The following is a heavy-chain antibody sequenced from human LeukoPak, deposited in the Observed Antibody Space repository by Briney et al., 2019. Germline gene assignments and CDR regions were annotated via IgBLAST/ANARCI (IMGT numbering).Heavy chain of an antibody. CDR3: ARRVGTVVRHNWFDP. J-gene: IGHJ5*02. CDR1: GGSFSGYY. D-gene: IGHD4-23*01. V-gene: IGHV4-34*01. CDR2: INHSGST. Sequence: SETLSLTCAVYGGSFSGYYWSWIRQPPGKGLEWIGEINHSGSTNYNPSLKSRVTISVDTSKNQFSLKLSSVTAADTAVYYCARRVGTVVRHNWFDPWGQGTLVTVSS.